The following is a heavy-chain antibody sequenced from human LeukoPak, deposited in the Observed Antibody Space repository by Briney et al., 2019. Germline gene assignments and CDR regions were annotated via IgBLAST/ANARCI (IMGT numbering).Heavy chain of an antibody. Sequence: ASVKVSCKASGYTFTSYGISWVRQAPGQGLEWMGWISAYNDNTNYAQKLQGRVTMTTDTSTSTAYMELRSLRSDDTAVYYCARLYYDILTGYPPLVWFDPWGQGTLVTVSS. CDR2: ISAYNDNT. CDR1: GYTFTSYG. V-gene: IGHV1-18*01. CDR3: ARLYYDILTGYPPLVWFDP. J-gene: IGHJ5*02. D-gene: IGHD3-9*01.